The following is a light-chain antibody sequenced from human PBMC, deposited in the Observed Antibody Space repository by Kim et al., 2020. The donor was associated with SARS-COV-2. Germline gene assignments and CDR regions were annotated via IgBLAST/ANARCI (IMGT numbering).Light chain of an antibody. CDR2: GAS. Sequence: PAVSPGEIATPSCRASRSVSSNLAWYQQKTGQAPRLLIYGASTRATGIPARFSGSGSGTEFTLTISSLQSEDFAVYYCQQYNNWPLFGQGTKLEI. V-gene: IGKV3-15*01. CDR3: QQYNNWPL. CDR1: RSVSSN. J-gene: IGKJ2*01.